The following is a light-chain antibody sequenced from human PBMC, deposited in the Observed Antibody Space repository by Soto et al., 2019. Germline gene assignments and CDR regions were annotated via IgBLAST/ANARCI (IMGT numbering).Light chain of an antibody. V-gene: IGLV2-14*01. Sequence: QSVLTQPASVSGSPGQSITISCTGTSSDVGGYNFVSWYQQHPGKAPKLMIYEVSYRPSGVSNRFSGSKSGNTASLTISGLQAEDEADYYCSSYTSSSLGVFGTGTKLTVL. J-gene: IGLJ1*01. CDR1: SSDVGGYNF. CDR2: EVS. CDR3: SSYTSSSLGV.